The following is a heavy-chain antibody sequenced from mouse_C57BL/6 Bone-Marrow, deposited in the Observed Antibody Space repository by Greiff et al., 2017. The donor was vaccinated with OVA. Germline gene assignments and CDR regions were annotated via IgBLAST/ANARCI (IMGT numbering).Heavy chain of an antibody. CDR1: GYTFTSYW. CDR2: IHPNSGST. Sequence: QVQLQQPGAELVKPGASVKLSCKASGYTFTSYWMHWVKQRPGQGLEWIGMIHPNSGSTNYNEKFKSKATLTVDKSSSTAYMQLSSLTSEDSAVYYCAFGDYDYDYAMDYWGQGTPVTVSS. V-gene: IGHV1-64*01. J-gene: IGHJ4*01. D-gene: IGHD2-4*01. CDR3: AFGDYDYDYAMDY.